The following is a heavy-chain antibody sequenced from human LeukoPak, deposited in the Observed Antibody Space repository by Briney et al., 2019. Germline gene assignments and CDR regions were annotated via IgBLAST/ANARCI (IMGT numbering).Heavy chain of an antibody. CDR3: AKYKAARPSYYFDY. V-gene: IGHV3-23*01. J-gene: IGHJ4*02. Sequence: PGGSLRPSCAASGFTFSSYAMSWVRQAPGKGLEWVSAISGSGGSTYYADSVKGRFTISRDNSKNTLYLQMNSLRAEDTAVYYCAKYKAARPSYYFDYWGQGTLVTVSS. CDR2: ISGSGGST. D-gene: IGHD6-6*01. CDR1: GFTFSSYA.